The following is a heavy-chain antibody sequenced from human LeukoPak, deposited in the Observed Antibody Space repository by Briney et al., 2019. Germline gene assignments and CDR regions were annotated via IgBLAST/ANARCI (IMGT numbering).Heavy chain of an antibody. CDR2: ISVSGST. CDR3: AKGTTSGSYYSYYFDY. D-gene: IGHD1-26*01. J-gene: IGHJ4*02. Sequence: PGGSLRLSCAASGFTFSSYWMSWVRQGPGKGLEWVSAISVSGSTYYADSVKGRFTISRDNSKNTLYLQMNSLRAEDTAVYYCAKGTTSGSYYSYYFDYWGQGTLVTVSS. V-gene: IGHV3-23*01. CDR1: GFTFSSYW.